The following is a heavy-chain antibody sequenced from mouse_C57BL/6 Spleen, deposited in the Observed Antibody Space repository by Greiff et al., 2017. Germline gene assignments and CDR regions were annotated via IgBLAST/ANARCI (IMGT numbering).Heavy chain of an antibody. CDR3: AREVTTRYYAMDY. CDR2: ISYDGSN. CDR1: GYSITSGYY. J-gene: IGHJ4*01. D-gene: IGHD2-2*01. V-gene: IGHV3-6*01. Sequence: EVQRVESGPGLVKPSQSLSLTCSVTGYSITSGYYWNWIRQFPGNKLEWMGYISYDGSNNYNPSLKNRISITRDTSKNQFFLKLNSVTTEDTATYYCAREVTTRYYAMDYWGQGTSVTVSS.